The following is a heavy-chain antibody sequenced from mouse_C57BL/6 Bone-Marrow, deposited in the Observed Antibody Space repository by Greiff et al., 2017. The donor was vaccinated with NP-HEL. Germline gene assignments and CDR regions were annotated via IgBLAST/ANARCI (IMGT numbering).Heavy chain of an antibody. CDR3: ARYYYGSSYYAMDY. CDR1: GYTFTNYW. Sequence: QVQLQQSGAELVRPGTSVKMSCKASGYTFTNYWIGWAKQRPGHGLEWIGDIYPGGGYTNYNEKFKGKATLTADKSSSTAYMQFSSLTSDDSAIYYCARYYYGSSYYAMDYWGQGTSVTVSS. D-gene: IGHD1-1*01. J-gene: IGHJ4*01. V-gene: IGHV1-63*01. CDR2: IYPGGGYT.